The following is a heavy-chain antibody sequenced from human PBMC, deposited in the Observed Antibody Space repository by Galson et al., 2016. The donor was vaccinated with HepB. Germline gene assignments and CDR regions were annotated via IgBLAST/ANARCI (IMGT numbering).Heavy chain of an antibody. CDR3: ATPTLIPPV. CDR2: ISTGGSTI. D-gene: IGHD4-17*01. V-gene: IGHV3-48*02. CDR1: GFSFSSFP. J-gene: IGHJ3*01. Sequence: SLRLSCAASGFSFSSFPMNWVRQAPGKGLEWVAHISTGGSTIYYADSVKGRFTISRDKAKDSLYLQMNSLRDEDTAVYYCATPTLIPPVWGQGTMVTVSS.